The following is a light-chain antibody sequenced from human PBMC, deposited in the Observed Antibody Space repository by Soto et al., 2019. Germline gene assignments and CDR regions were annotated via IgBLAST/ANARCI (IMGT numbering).Light chain of an antibody. Sequence: IVMTQSPATLSVSPGERVTLSCRASQSVSSNLVWYQQKPGQAPRPLIYGAVTRATGIPDRFSGSDSGTEFTLTISSLQSEDFAVYYCQQYHNWPYTFGQGTKLEIK. CDR2: GAV. V-gene: IGKV3-15*01. CDR1: QSVSSN. CDR3: QQYHNWPYT. J-gene: IGKJ2*01.